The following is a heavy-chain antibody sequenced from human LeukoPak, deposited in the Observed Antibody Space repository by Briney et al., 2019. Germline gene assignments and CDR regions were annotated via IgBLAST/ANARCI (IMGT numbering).Heavy chain of an antibody. V-gene: IGHV3-43*02. CDR3: AKRRQGYASGLYY. CDR2: ITGDGGRT. D-gene: IGHD6-19*01. Sequence: GGCLRLSCAASGFTFDDDGIHWVRQAPGKGLEWVSLITGDGGRTYYADSVKGRFTISRDNSKNSVYLQMNSLRTEDTAFYYCAKRRQGYASGLYYWGQGTLVTVSS. CDR1: GFTFDDDG. J-gene: IGHJ4*02.